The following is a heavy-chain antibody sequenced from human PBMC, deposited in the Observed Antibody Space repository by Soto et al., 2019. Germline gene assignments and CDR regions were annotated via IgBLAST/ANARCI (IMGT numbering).Heavy chain of an antibody. CDR3: AKGKVLLWFGELLSASYGMDV. V-gene: IGHV3-30*18. J-gene: IGHJ6*02. Sequence: GGSLRLSCAASGFTFSSYGMHWVRQAPGKGLEWVAVISYDGSNKYYADSVKGRFTISRDNSKNTLYLQMNSLRAEDTAVYYCAKGKVLLWFGELLSASYGMDVWGQGTTVTVSS. D-gene: IGHD3-10*01. CDR2: ISYDGSNK. CDR1: GFTFSSYG.